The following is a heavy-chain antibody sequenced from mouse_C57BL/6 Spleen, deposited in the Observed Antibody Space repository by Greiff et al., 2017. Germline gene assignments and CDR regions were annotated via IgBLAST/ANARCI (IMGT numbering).Heavy chain of an antibody. CDR2: IDPSDSET. CDR3: ARSSYGYDGYFDV. J-gene: IGHJ1*03. CDR1: GYTFTSYW. Sequence: QVQLKQPGAELVRPGSSVKLSCKASGYTFTSYWMHWVKQRPIQGLEWIGNIDPSDSETHYNQKFKDKATLTVDKSSSTAYMQLSRLTSEDSAVYYCARSSYGYDGYFDVWGTGTTVTVSS. D-gene: IGHD2-2*01. V-gene: IGHV1-52*01.